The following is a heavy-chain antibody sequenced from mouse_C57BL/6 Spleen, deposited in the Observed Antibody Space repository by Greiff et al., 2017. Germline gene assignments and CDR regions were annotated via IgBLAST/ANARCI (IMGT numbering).Heavy chain of an antibody. CDR1: GYTFTSYW. D-gene: IGHD2-4*01. CDR2: IDPSDSYT. J-gene: IGHJ2*01. CDR3: ARDYDLDY. Sequence: QVQLQQPGAELVMPGASVKLSCKASGYTFTSYWMHWVKQRPGQGLEWIGEIDPSDSYTNYNQKFKGKSTLTVDKSSSTAYMLLSSLTSEDSAVYYCARDYDLDYWGQGTTLTVSS. V-gene: IGHV1-69*01.